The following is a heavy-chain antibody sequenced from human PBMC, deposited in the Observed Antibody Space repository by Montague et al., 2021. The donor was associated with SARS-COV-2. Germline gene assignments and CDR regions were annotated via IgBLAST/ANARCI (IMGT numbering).Heavy chain of an antibody. Sequence: TLSLTCTVSGGSISSGGYYWSWIRQHPGKGLEWIGYIYYSESTYYNPSLKSRVTISVDTSKNQFSLKLSSVTAAATAVYYCACYVNSSGGLNPRGSGTFDYWGQGTLVTVSS. CDR2: IYYSEST. CDR3: ACYVNSSGGLNPRGSGTFDY. D-gene: IGHD6-19*01. CDR1: GGSISSGGYY. V-gene: IGHV4-31*03. J-gene: IGHJ4*02.